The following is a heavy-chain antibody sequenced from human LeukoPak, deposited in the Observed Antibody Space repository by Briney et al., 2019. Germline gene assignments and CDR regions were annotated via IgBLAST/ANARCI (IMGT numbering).Heavy chain of an antibody. D-gene: IGHD3-9*01. CDR2: IIPIFCTA. CDR3: AREPYYDILTGQPYYGTGDGGAFDI. Sequence: ASVKVFCKASGGTFSSYAISWVRQAPGHGLEWIGGIIPIFCTANYAQKFQCRVTITTDESTSTAYMELSSLRSEDTAVYYCAREPYYDILTGQPYYGTGDGGAFDIWGQGTMVTVSS. J-gene: IGHJ3*02. V-gene: IGHV1-69*05. CDR1: GGTFSSYA.